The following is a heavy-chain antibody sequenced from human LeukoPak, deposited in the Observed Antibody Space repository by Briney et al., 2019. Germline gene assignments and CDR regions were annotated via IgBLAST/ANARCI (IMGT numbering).Heavy chain of an antibody. Sequence: GESLKISCKSSGYTFTGYWIGWVRQMPGKGLEWMGIITPGDCDTRYSPSFQGQVTMSADKSINTAYLQWGSLKASDTAFYYCARGRGATVITNFDYWGQGTLVTASS. J-gene: IGHJ4*02. CDR3: ARGRGATVITNFDY. CDR2: ITPGDCDT. V-gene: IGHV5-51*01. D-gene: IGHD4-23*01. CDR1: GYTFTGYW.